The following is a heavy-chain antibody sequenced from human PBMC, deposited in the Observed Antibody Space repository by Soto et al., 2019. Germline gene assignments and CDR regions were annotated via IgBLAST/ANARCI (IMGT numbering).Heavy chain of an antibody. CDR2: INHSGST. CDR3: ARVPLKFLVRGVIADKRTCFDP. D-gene: IGHD3-10*01. V-gene: IGHV4-34*01. J-gene: IGHJ5*02. CDR1: GGGFCGYY. Sequence: PSGSLALGCAACGGGFCGYYVSGIRQPPGKGLEWIGEINHSGSTNYNPSLKSRVTISVDTSKNQFSLKLSSVTAADTAVYYCARVPLKFLVRGVIADKRTCFDPLGQGTLVPVS.